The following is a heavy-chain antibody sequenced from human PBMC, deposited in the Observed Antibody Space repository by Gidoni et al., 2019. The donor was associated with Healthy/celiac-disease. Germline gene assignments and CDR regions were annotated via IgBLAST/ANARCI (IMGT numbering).Heavy chain of an antibody. Sequence: QLQLQASGPGLVKPSETLSLTCTVSGGSISSSSYYWGWIRQPPGKGLEWIGSIYYSGSTYYNPSLKSRVTISVDTSKNQFSLKLSSVTAADTAVYYCARPVRGVPGYYYYYMDVWGKGTTVTVSS. CDR2: IYYSGST. J-gene: IGHJ6*03. CDR1: GGSISSSSYY. V-gene: IGHV4-39*01. CDR3: ARPVRGVPGYYYYYMDV. D-gene: IGHD3-10*01.